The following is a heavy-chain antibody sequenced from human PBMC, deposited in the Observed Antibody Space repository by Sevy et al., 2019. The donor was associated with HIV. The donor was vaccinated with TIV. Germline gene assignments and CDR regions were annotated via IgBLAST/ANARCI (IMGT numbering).Heavy chain of an antibody. J-gene: IGHJ4*02. V-gene: IGHV4-59*08. CDR1: GGSITSLY. CDR3: AGENAWGRGYS. Sequence: SETLSLTCTVSGGSITSLYWNWIRQPPGKGLEWIANIYYNGHINCNPSLKSLVTLSLDTSKNQFSLRLSSVTAADTAMYYCAGENAWGRGYSWGQGTLVTVSS. CDR2: IYYNGHI. D-gene: IGHD1-26*01.